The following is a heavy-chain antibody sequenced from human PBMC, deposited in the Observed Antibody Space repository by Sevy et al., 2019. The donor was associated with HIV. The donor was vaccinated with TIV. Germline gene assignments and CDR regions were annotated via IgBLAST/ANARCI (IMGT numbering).Heavy chain of an antibody. J-gene: IGHJ5*02. V-gene: IGHV3-7*01. CDR2: INKDGSEE. CDR3: ALDSSGFYA. CDR1: GFTFSDYY. Sequence: GGSLRLSCAASGFTFSDYYMSWVRQAPGKGLEWVANINKDGSEEYYVDSVKGRFTFSRDNAKNSLYLQMNSLRAEDTAVYYCALDSSGFYAWGQGTLVTVSS. D-gene: IGHD3-3*01.